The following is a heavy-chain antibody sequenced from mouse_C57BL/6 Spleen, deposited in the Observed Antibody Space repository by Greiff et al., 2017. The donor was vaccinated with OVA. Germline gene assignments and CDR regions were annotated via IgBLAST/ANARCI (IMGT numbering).Heavy chain of an antibody. CDR2: IYPGSGST. CDR3: ARSIYDGYYGCAY. CDR1: GYTFTSYW. J-gene: IGHJ3*01. D-gene: IGHD2-3*01. Sequence: QVQLQQPGAELVKPGASVKMSCKASGYTFTSYWITWVKQRPGQGLEWIGDIYPGSGSTNYNEKFKSKATLTVDTSSSTAYMQLSSLTSEDSAVYYGARSIYDGYYGCAYWGQGTLVTVSA. V-gene: IGHV1-55*01.